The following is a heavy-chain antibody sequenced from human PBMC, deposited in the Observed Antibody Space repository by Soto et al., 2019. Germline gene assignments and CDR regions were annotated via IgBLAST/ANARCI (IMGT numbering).Heavy chain of an antibody. CDR2: ISAHNGNT. CDR1: GYTFTSYG. J-gene: IGHJ4*02. D-gene: IGHD1-1*01. Sequence: QVHLVQYGAEVKKPGASVKVSCKASGYTFTSYGITWVRQAPGQGLEWMGWISAHNGNTDYAQKLQGRVIVTRDTSPRTAYMELRGLRSDDTAVYYCARGRYGDYWGQGARVSVSS. CDR3: ARGRYGDY. V-gene: IGHV1-18*01.